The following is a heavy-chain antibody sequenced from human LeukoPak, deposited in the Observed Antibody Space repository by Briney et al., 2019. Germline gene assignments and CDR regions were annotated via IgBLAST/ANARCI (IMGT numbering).Heavy chain of an antibody. D-gene: IGHD6-13*01. Sequence: ASVKVSCKASGYTFTSYGISWVRQAPGQGLEWMGWISAYNGNTNYAQKLQGRVTMTTDTSTSTAYMELRSLRSDDTAVYYCARTPRFYSSSWSFDYWGQGTLVTVSS. V-gene: IGHV1-18*01. CDR1: GYTFTSYG. CDR3: ARTPRFYSSSWSFDY. J-gene: IGHJ4*02. CDR2: ISAYNGNT.